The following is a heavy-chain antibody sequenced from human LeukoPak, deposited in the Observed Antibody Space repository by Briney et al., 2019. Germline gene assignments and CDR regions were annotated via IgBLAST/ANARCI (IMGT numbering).Heavy chain of an antibody. J-gene: IGHJ4*02. CDR1: GGSISSSSYY. Sequence: PSETLSLTCTVSGGSISSSSYYWSWIRQPAGKGLEWIGRIYTSGSTNYNPSLKSRVTMSVDTSKNQFSLKLSSVTAADTAVYYCARDLGLSAYYDSSGYEVWGQGTLVTVSS. CDR2: IYTSGST. V-gene: IGHV4-61*02. D-gene: IGHD3-22*01. CDR3: ARDLGLSAYYDSSGYEV.